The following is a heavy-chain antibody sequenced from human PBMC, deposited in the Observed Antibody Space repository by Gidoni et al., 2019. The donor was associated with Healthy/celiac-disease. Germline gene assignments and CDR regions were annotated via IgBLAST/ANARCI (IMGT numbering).Heavy chain of an antibody. Sequence: EVQLVESGGGLVQPGRSLRLSCAASGFTFDDYAMPWVRQAPGKGLEWVSGISWNSGSIGYADSVKGRFTISRDNAKNSLYLQMNSLRAEDTALYYCAKDSFGGTQFRGSYRAFDIWGQGTMVTVSS. CDR2: ISWNSGSI. CDR1: GFTFDDYA. D-gene: IGHD3-16*02. V-gene: IGHV3-9*01. J-gene: IGHJ3*02. CDR3: AKDSFGGTQFRGSYRAFDI.